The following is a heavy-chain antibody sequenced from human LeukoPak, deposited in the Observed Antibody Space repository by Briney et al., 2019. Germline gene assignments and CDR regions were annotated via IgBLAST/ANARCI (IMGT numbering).Heavy chain of an antibody. D-gene: IGHD3-10*01. V-gene: IGHV3-23*01. CDR2: ISGSGGST. Sequence: PGGSLRLSCAASGFTFSSYAMSWVRQAPGKGLEWVSAISGSGGSTYYADSVKGRFTISRDNSKNTLYLQMNSLRAEDTAVYYCAKDHQASITMVRGVFDYWGHGTLVTVSS. CDR3: AKDHQASITMVRGVFDY. J-gene: IGHJ4*01. CDR1: GFTFSSYA.